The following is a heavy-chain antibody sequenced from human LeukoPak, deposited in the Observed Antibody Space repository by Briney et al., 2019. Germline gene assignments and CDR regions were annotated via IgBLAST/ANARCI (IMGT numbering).Heavy chain of an antibody. J-gene: IGHJ6*04. CDR1: GGSISSYY. V-gene: IGHV4-59*01. CDR2: IYYSGST. D-gene: IGHD2-2*01. CDR3: ARGHCSSTSCLGMDV. Sequence: SETLSLTCTVSGGSISSYYWSWIRQPPGKGLEWIGYIYYSGSTNYNPSLKSRVTISVDTSKNQFSLRLSSVTAADTAVYYCARGHCSSTSCLGMDVWGKGTTVTVSS.